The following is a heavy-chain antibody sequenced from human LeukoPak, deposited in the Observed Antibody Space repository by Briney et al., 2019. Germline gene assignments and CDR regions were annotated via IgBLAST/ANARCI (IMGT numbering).Heavy chain of an antibody. V-gene: IGHV4-61*02. CDR1: GGSISSGSYY. Sequence: SETLSLTCTVSGGSISSGSYYWSWIRQPAGKGLEWIGRIYTSGSTNYNPSLKSRVTMSVDTSKNQFSLKLSSVTAADTAVYYCAREVNSRGVIRSYYYYYMDVWGKGTTVTISS. D-gene: IGHD3-10*01. J-gene: IGHJ6*03. CDR2: IYTSGST. CDR3: AREVNSRGVIRSYYYYYMDV.